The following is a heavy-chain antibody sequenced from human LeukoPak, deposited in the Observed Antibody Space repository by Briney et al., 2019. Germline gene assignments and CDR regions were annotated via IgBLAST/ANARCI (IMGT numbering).Heavy chain of an antibody. CDR2: MNPNSGNT. CDR3: AKGYSYGSYYFDY. D-gene: IGHD5-18*01. V-gene: IGHV1-8*01. CDR1: GYTFLSYD. Sequence: ASVTDSCMSSGYTFLSYDINWVRQATGQGREWMGWMNPNSGNTGYAQKFQSRVTTTRNTTISTAYMVLSSLRSEDTAVYYCAKGYSYGSYYFDYWGQGTLVTVSS. J-gene: IGHJ4*02.